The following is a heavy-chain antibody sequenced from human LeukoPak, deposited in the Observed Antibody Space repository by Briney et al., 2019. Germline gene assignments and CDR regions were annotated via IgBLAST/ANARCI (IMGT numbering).Heavy chain of an antibody. V-gene: IGHV1-24*01. CDR1: GYTLTELS. D-gene: IGHD5-24*01. J-gene: IGHJ4*02. Sequence: GASVKVSCKVSGYTLTELSMHWVRQAPGKGLEWMGGSDPEDGETIYAQKFQGRVTMTEDTSTDTAYMELSSLRSEDTAVYYCATFFTDRDGYNAAYFDYWGQGTLVTVSS. CDR2: SDPEDGET. CDR3: ATFFTDRDGYNAAYFDY.